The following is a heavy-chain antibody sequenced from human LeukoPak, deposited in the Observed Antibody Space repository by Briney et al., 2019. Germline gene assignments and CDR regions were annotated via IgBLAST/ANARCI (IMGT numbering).Heavy chain of an antibody. Sequence: SPSETLSLTCNVSGVSVSTSHWNWIRQRRRKGLEWIGCLSYTGKTDYNPSLKSRVSISLGSSNNHFSLKLTSVTAADTAVYYCSEGYFEPFDHWGQGILVTVSS. D-gene: IGHD2/OR15-2a*01. J-gene: IGHJ4*02. CDR3: SEGYFEPFDH. CDR2: LSYTGKT. CDR1: GVSVSTSH. V-gene: IGHV4-59*02.